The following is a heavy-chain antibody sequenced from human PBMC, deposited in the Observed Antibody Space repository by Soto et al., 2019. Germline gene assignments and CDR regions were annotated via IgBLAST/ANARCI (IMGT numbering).Heavy chain of an antibody. CDR1: GFTFSSYA. D-gene: IGHD3-10*01. V-gene: IGHV3-30-3*01. CDR3: ARDAVRERGDY. J-gene: IGHJ4*02. Sequence: HPGGSLRLSCAASGFTFSSYAMHWVRQAPGKGLEWVAVISYDGSNKYYADSVKGRFTISRDNSKNTLYLQMNSLRAEDTAVYYCARDAVRERGDYWGQGTLVTVSS. CDR2: ISYDGSNK.